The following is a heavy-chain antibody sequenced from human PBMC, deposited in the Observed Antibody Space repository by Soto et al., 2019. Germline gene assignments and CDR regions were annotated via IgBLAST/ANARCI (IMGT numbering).Heavy chain of an antibody. J-gene: IGHJ3*01. V-gene: IGHV3-23*01. CDR1: GFTFSTYA. CDR3: AKETSPNTYYAFDF. Sequence: EVQLLETGGGLVQPGGSLRLSCTASGFTFSTYAMSWVRQAPGAGLEWVASISESGIYTDYADSVKGRFTISRDNSKNTLYVQMTSLRAEDTAVYYCAKETSPNTYYAFDFWGQGTLVTVSS. CDR2: ISESGIYT. D-gene: IGHD2-8*01.